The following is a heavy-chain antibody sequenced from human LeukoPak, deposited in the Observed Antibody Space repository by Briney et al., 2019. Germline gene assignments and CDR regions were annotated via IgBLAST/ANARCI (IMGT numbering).Heavy chain of an antibody. CDR3: ERDRGNSGADYFDY. CDR2: ISYSGST. V-gene: IGHV4-59*01. D-gene: IGHD4-23*01. J-gene: IGHJ4*02. CDR1: GGSISSYY. Sequence: PSETLSLTCTVSGGSISSYYWSWLRQPPGKGLEGIGYISYSGSTNYNPSLKSRVTISVDTSKNQFSLKLRSVTAADTAVYYCERDRGNSGADYFDYWGQGTLVTVSS.